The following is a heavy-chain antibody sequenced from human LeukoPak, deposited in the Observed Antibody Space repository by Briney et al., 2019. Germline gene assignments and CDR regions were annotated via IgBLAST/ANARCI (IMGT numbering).Heavy chain of an antibody. CDR1: GFTFSSYA. CDR2: ISYDGSNK. V-gene: IGHV3-30-3*01. D-gene: IGHD6-13*01. J-gene: IGHJ4*02. Sequence: GGSLRLSCAASGFTFSSYAMHWVRQAPGKGLEWVAVISYDGSNKYYADSVKGRFTISRDNSKNTLYLQMNSLRAEDTAVYYCARDSGYSSSWATFDYWGQGTLVTVSS. CDR3: ARDSGYSSSWATFDY.